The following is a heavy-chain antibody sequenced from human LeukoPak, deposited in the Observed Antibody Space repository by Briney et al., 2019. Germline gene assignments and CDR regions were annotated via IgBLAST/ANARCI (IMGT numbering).Heavy chain of an antibody. CDR1: GFTFSSYS. Sequence: GGSLRLSCAAPGFTFSSYSMNWVRQAPGKGLEWVSSISSSSSYIYYADSVKGRFTISRDNAKNSLYLQMNSLRAEDTAVYYCARTGYGLNGMDVWGQGTTVTVSS. CDR2: ISSSSSYI. J-gene: IGHJ6*02. CDR3: ARTGYGLNGMDV. V-gene: IGHV3-21*01. D-gene: IGHD3-9*01.